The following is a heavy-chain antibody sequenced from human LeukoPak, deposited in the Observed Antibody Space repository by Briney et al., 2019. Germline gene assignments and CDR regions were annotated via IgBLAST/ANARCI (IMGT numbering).Heavy chain of an antibody. V-gene: IGHV5-51*01. CDR1: GYTFTGYW. D-gene: IGHD4-17*01. Sequence: GESLKISCKGSGYTFTGYWIGWVRQMPGKGLEWMAFIYPGDSETRYSLSFQGQVTISVDKSINTAYLQWSSLKASDTAMYYCARHAVYGDYAASRTFYFDSWGPGTLVTVSS. J-gene: IGHJ4*02. CDR2: IYPGDSET. CDR3: ARHAVYGDYAASRTFYFDS.